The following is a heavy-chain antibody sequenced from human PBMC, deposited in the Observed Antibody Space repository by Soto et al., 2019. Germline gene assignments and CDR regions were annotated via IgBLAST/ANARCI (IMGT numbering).Heavy chain of an antibody. V-gene: IGHV3-72*01. CDR1: GFTFSDHY. J-gene: IGHJ3*02. D-gene: IGHD4-17*01. CDR2: TRNKLSIYTT. CDR3: ARELTTVLTGDAFDI. Sequence: LRLSCAASGFTFSDHYIDWVRQAPGKGLEWVGRTRNKLSIYTTEYAASVKGRFTFSGDDSKNSLYLQMNSLKTEDTAVYYCARELTTVLTGDAFDIWGQGTMVTV.